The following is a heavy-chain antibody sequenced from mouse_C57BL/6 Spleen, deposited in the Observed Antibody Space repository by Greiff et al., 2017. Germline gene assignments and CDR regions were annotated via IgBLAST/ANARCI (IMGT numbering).Heavy chain of an antibody. CDR3: AREEAYGSIYRYYFDY. D-gene: IGHD1-1*01. Sequence: QVQLQQSGAELVRPGASVKLSCKASGYTFTDYYINWVKQRPGQGLEWIARIYPGSGNTYYNEKFKGKATLTAEKSSSTAYMQLSSLTSEDSAVYFCAREEAYGSIYRYYFDYWGQGTTLTGSS. CDR1: GYTFTDYY. CDR2: IYPGSGNT. J-gene: IGHJ2*01. V-gene: IGHV1-76*01.